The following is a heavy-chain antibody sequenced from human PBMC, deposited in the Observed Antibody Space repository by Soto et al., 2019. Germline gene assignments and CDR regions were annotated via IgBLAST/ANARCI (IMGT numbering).Heavy chain of an antibody. CDR2: INPNSGGT. CDR3: ARSFLDCGGDCSLDY. Sequence: QVQLVQSGAEVNKPGASVKVSCKASGYTFTGYYMHWVRQAPGQGLEWMGWINPNSGGTNYVQQFQGWVTMTRDTSLSTAYMELSRLRSDDTAVYYCARSFLDCGGDCSLDYWGQGTLVTVSS. D-gene: IGHD2-21*02. V-gene: IGHV1-2*04. CDR1: GYTFTGYY. J-gene: IGHJ4*02.